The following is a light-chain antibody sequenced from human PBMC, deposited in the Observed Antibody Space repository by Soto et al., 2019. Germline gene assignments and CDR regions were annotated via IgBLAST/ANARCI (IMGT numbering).Light chain of an antibody. CDR1: QGVGND. Sequence: AIQMTQAPSSLSASVGDRVTITCRASQGVGNDLGWYQQRPGKAPKVLIYAASTLQYGVPSRFSGSGSGTYFTLTISSLQPEDSATYYCLQDHNYPHSFGQGTKVEIK. CDR3: LQDHNYPHS. V-gene: IGKV1-6*01. J-gene: IGKJ1*01. CDR2: AAS.